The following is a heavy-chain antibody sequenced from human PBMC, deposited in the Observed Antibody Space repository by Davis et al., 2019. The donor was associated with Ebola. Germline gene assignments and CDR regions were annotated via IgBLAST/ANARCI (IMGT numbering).Heavy chain of an antibody. J-gene: IGHJ4*02. Sequence: GESLKISCAASGFTVSSNYMSWVRQAPGKGLEWVSVIYSGGSTYYADSVKGRFTISRDNSKNTLYLQMNSLRTEDTAMYYCVTENWFRFESWGQGTLVTVSS. CDR3: VTENWFRFES. CDR2: IYSGGST. CDR1: GFTVSSNY. V-gene: IGHV3-53*01. D-gene: IGHD3-9*01.